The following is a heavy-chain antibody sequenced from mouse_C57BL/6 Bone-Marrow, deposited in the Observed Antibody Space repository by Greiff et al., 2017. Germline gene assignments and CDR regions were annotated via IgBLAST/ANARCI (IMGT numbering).Heavy chain of an antibody. CDR2: IYPGDGDT. CDR3: ARSGWLLFDY. Sequence: QVQLQQSGPELVKPGASVKISCKASGYAFSSSWMNWVKQRPGKGLEWIGRIYPGDGDTNYNGKFKGKATLTADKASSTAYMHLSSLTSEDSAVYFCARSGWLLFDYWGQGTTLTVSS. J-gene: IGHJ2*01. CDR1: GYAFSSSW. D-gene: IGHD2-3*01. V-gene: IGHV1-82*01.